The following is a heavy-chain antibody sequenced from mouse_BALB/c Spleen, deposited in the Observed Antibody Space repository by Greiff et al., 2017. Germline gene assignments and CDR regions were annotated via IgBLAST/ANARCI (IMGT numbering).Heavy chain of an antibody. CDR3: ARRDMITYAMDY. CDR2: ISSGGSYT. J-gene: IGHJ4*01. Sequence: EVMLVESGGDLVKPGGSLKLSCAASGFTFSSYGMSWVRQTPDKRLEWVATISSGGSYTYYPDSVKGRFTISRDNAKNTLYLQMSSLKAEDTAMYYCARRDMITYAMDYWGQGTSVTVSS. CDR1: GFTFSSYG. V-gene: IGHV5-6*01. D-gene: IGHD2-4*01.